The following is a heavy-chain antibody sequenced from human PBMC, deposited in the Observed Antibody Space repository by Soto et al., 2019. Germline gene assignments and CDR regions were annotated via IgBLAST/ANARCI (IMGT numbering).Heavy chain of an antibody. V-gene: IGHV3-33*01. D-gene: IGHD3-9*01. CDR1: GFTFSSYG. Sequence: QVQLVESGGGVVQPGRSLRLSCAASGFTFSSYGMHWVRQAPGKGLEWVAVIWYDGSNKYYADSVKGRFTISRDNSKNTLYLQMHSLRAKDTAVYYCARDRHKYYDILTGYSTPYYFDYWGQGTLVTVSS. CDR3: ARDRHKYYDILTGYSTPYYFDY. CDR2: IWYDGSNK. J-gene: IGHJ4*02.